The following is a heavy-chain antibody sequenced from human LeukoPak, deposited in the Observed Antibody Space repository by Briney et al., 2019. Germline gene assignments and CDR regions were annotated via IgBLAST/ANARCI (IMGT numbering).Heavy chain of an antibody. CDR1: GFTFSSYE. CDR3: ARDFRDTSLITYPYFMDV. Sequence: GGSLRLSCAASGFTFSSYEMNWVRQAPGKGLEWVSYISSSGSTIYYADSVKGRFTISRDNAKNSVYLQTNSLRAEDTAVYYCARDFRDTSLITYPYFMDVWGKGTTVTISS. D-gene: IGHD3-16*01. J-gene: IGHJ6*03. V-gene: IGHV3-48*03. CDR2: ISSSGSTI.